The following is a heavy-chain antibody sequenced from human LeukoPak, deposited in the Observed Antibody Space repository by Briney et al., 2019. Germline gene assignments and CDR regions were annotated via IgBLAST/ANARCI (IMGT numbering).Heavy chain of an antibody. D-gene: IGHD3-16*01. CDR2: IYSGGNT. J-gene: IGHJ3*02. Sequence: GGSLRLSCAASGFTVSSNFMSWVRQAPGKGLEWVSVIYSGGNTYYADYVKGRFTISRDNSKNTLYLQMNSLRAEDTAVYHCARHRLPPLGAFDIWGQGTMVTVSS. CDR1: GFTVSSNF. V-gene: IGHV3-66*04. CDR3: ARHRLPPLGAFDI.